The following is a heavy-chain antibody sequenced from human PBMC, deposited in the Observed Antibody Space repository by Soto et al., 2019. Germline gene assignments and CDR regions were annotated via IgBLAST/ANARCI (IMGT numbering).Heavy chain of an antibody. CDR3: ARAMAGIRTFEY. D-gene: IGHD6-19*01. V-gene: IGHV3-53*01. Sequence: EVQLVESGGGLIQPGGSLRLSCAASGFTVSSNYMSWVRQAPGKGLEWVSIIYSDDSGGSTYYEDSVKGRFTISRDNSKNTLYLQMNSLRAEDTAVYYCARAMAGIRTFEYWGQGTLVTVSS. CDR2: IYSDDSGGST. J-gene: IGHJ4*02. CDR1: GFTVSSNY.